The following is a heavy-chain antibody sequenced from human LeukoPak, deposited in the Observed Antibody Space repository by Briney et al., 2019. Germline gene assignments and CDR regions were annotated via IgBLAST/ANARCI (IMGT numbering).Heavy chain of an antibody. D-gene: IGHD3-10*01. CDR2: IFHGGST. V-gene: IGHV4-4*02. J-gene: IGHJ6*03. CDR1: GCAISSTNW. CDR3: ARGAHLLWFGPEGDYMDV. Sequence: PSGTLSLTCAASGCAISSTNWWSWVRQSPEKGLEWIGEIFHGGSTNYTPSLKGRVTIFRDKSRNPFSLKLNCVTAEDTAVYYCARGAHLLWFGPEGDYMDVWGKGTTVTVSS.